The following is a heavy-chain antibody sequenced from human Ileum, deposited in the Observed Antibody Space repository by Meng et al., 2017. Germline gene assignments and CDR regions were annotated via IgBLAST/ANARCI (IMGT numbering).Heavy chain of an antibody. CDR1: GGSFSNYY. CDR2: IHPSGST. J-gene: IGHJ4*02. V-gene: IGHV4-34*01. CDR3: ARGDDWAKSGNF. Sequence: QVQLRQWGAGPLKPSETLSLTCAVYGGSFSNYYLTWIRQSPGKGLEWIGEIHPSGSTYYSPSLQSRVTITLDTSKNQFSLTLNSVTAADTAVYYCARGDDWAKSGNFWGQGTLVTVSS. D-gene: IGHD3-9*01.